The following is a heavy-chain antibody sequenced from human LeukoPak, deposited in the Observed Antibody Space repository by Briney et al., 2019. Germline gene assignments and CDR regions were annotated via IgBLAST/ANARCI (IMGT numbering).Heavy chain of an antibody. CDR2: ISGSGGST. V-gene: IGHV3-23*01. CDR1: GFTFSSYA. D-gene: IGHD6-19*01. J-gene: IGHJ4*02. Sequence: QTGGSLRLSCAASGFTFSSYAMSWVRQAPGKGLEWVSAISGSGGSTYYADSVKGRFTISRDNSKNTLYLQMNSLRAEDTAVYYCAKDSSRGWYGFDYWGQGTLVTVSS. CDR3: AKDSSRGWYGFDY.